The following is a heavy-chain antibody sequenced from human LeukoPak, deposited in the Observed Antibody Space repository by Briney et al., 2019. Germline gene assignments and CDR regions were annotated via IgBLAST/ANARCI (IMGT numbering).Heavy chain of an antibody. CDR2: IHTSGST. V-gene: IGHV4-4*07. J-gene: IGHJ4*02. CDR1: GGSINAYY. D-gene: IGHD3-22*01. Sequence: SETLSLTCAVSGGSINAYYWTWIRQPAGEGLEWIGRIHTSGSTYYNPSLKGRALMTLDKPNNQFSLELKSLTAADTAVYYCARYESTWDNFDYWGQGTLVTVSS. CDR3: ARYESTWDNFDY.